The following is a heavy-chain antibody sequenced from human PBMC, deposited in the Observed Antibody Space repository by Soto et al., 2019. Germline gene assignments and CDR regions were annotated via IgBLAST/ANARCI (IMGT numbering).Heavy chain of an antibody. Sequence: QVQLVESGGGVVPPGRSLRLSCAASGFTFSSSGMHWVRQAPGKELEWVAVISYDGSNEYYADSVKGRFTISRDNSKNTLFLQMDSLRADDTAVYYCAKDSLYSSSSLDYWGQGTLVTVSS. CDR2: ISYDGSNE. CDR1: GFTFSSSG. J-gene: IGHJ4*02. CDR3: AKDSLYSSSSLDY. D-gene: IGHD6-6*01. V-gene: IGHV3-30*18.